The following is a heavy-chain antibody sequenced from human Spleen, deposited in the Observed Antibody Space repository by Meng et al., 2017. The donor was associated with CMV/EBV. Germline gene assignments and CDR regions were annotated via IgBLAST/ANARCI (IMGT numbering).Heavy chain of an antibody. CDR1: GFTFSNFY. J-gene: IGHJ3*02. V-gene: IGHV3-11*04. CDR2: ITSTGRTT. CDR3: AREAGGNAFDI. D-gene: IGHD3-16*01. Sequence: LSLTCAASGFTFSNFYMNWIRQAPGKGLEWVASITSTGRTTHYADSVKGRFSISRDNTKNSVYLQMSSLRAEDTAVYYCAREAGGNAFDIWGQGTMVTVSS.